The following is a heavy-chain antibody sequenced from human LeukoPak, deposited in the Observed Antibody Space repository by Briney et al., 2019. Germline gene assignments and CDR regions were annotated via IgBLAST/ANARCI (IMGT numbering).Heavy chain of an antibody. CDR2: IYYSEST. V-gene: IGHV4-59*01. CDR1: GGSISSYY. CDR3: ARDPGCSSTSSYDLYYYYGMDV. J-gene: IGHJ6*02. D-gene: IGHD2-2*01. Sequence: MSSETLSLTCTVSGGSISSYYWSWIRQPPGKGLEWIGYIYYSESTNYNPSLKSRVTISVDTSKNQFSLKLSSVTAADTAVYYCARDPGCSSTSSYDLYYYYGMDVWGQGTTVTVSS.